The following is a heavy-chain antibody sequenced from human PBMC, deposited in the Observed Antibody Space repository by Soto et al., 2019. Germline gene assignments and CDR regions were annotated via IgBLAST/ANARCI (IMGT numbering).Heavy chain of an antibody. V-gene: IGHV1-46*01. J-gene: IGHJ6*02. CDR1: GYTFTSYY. Sequence: AAVKVSCKASGYTFTSYYMHWVRQAPGQGLEWMGIINPSGGSTSYAQKFQGRVTMTRDTSTSTVYMELSSLRSEDTAVYYCARDQSPRGYSGYDSVTYYYYYYGMDVWGQGTTVTVSS. CDR2: INPSGGST. CDR3: ARDQSPRGYSGYDSVTYYYYYYGMDV. D-gene: IGHD5-12*01.